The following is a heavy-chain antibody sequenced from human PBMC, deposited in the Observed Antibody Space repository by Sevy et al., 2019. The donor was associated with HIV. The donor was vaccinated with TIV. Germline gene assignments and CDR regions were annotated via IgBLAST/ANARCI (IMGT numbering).Heavy chain of an antibody. Sequence: GGSLRLSCAASGFSFSNYGMHWVRQAPGKGLEWVALIWYDGRSKYYADSVKGRLTISRDNSKNTLSLQMNSLRAEDTAVYYCVRGADYFDSSGANFEYWGQGTLVTVSS. J-gene: IGHJ4*02. D-gene: IGHD3-22*01. V-gene: IGHV3-33*01. CDR2: IWYDGRSK. CDR3: VRGADYFDSSGANFEY. CDR1: GFSFSNYG.